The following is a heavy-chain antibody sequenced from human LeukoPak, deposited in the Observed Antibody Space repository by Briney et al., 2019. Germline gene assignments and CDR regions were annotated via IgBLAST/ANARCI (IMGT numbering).Heavy chain of an antibody. J-gene: IGHJ6*03. Sequence: SETLSLTCTVSGGSISSGSYYWSWIRQPAGKGLEWIGRIYTSGSTNYNPSLKSRVTISVDTSKNQFSLKLSSVTAADTAVYYCARSCSSTSCYTGASYYYMDVWGKGTTVTVSS. CDR3: ARSCSSTSCYTGASYYYMDV. CDR2: IYTSGST. D-gene: IGHD2-2*02. CDR1: GGSISSGSYY. V-gene: IGHV4-61*02.